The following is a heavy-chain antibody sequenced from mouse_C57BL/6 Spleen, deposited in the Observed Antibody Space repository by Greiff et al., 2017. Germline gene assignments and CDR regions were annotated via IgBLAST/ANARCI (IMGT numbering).Heavy chain of an antibody. Sequence: EVMLVESGGGLVKPGGSLKLSCAASGFTFSDYGMHWVRQAPEKGLEWVVYISSGSSTIYYADTVKGRFTISRDNAKNTLFLQMTSLRSEDTAMYYCARGAWLTGLDYWGQGTTLTVSS. CDR3: ARGAWLTGLDY. V-gene: IGHV5-17*01. D-gene: IGHD4-1*01. CDR1: GFTFSDYG. J-gene: IGHJ2*01. CDR2: ISSGSSTI.